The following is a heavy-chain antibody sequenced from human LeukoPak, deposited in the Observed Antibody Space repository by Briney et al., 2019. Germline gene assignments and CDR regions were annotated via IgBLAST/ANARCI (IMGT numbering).Heavy chain of an antibody. CDR2: IKQDGSEQ. D-gene: IGHD6-19*01. CDR3: AKAVVQWLVGNYYYYMDV. V-gene: IGHV3-7*03. CDR1: GFTFSTYW. Sequence: PGGSLRLSCAASGFTFSTYWMTWVRQAAGKGLEWLANIKQDGSEQYYVASVKGRFTVSRDNAKNSLYLQMNSLRAEDTAVYYCAKAVVQWLVGNYYYYMDVWGKGTTVTISS. J-gene: IGHJ6*03.